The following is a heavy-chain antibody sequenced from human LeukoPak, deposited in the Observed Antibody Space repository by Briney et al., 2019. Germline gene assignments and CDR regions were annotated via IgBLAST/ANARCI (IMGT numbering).Heavy chain of an antibody. CDR2: VFYSVST. CDR3: GRASSGGSFDY. CDR1: GGSFSGYY. J-gene: IGHJ4*02. Sequence: SETLSLTCAVYGGSFSGYYWSWIRQPPGKGLEWIGSVFYSVSTYYNPSLKSRVIISVDTSKNLFSLKLSSVTAADTAVYYCGRASSGGSFDYWGQGTQVTVSS. D-gene: IGHD2-15*01. V-gene: IGHV4-34*12.